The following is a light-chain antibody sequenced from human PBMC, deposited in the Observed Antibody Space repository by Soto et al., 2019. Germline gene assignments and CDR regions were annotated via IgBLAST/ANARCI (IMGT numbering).Light chain of an antibody. J-gene: IGKJ3*01. V-gene: IGKV3-20*01. CDR3: QQYGSSPFT. Sequence: SPANQSMTPGERATLSCRASQSVSSSYLAWYQQKPGQAPRLLIYGASSRATGIPDRFSGSGSGTDFTLTISRLEPEDFAVYYCQQYGSSPFTFGPGTKVDIK. CDR1: QSVSSSY. CDR2: GAS.